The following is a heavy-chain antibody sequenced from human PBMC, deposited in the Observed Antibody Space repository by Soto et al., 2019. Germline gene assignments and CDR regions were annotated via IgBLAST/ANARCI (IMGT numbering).Heavy chain of an antibody. CDR3: ARATVTVDY. V-gene: IGHV4-59*08. J-gene: IGHJ4*02. Sequence: VQLVESGGGLIQPGGSLRLSCAASGFTVSSNYMNWVRQAPGKGLEWIGYIYYSGSTYYNPSLKSRVTISVDTSKNQFSLKLSSVTAADTAVYYCARATVTVDYWGQGTLVTVSS. D-gene: IGHD4-17*01. CDR2: IYYSGST. CDR1: GFTVSSNY.